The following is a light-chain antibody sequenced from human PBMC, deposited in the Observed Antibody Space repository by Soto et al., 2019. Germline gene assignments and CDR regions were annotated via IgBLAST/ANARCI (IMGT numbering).Light chain of an antibody. CDR2: AAS. Sequence: EIQITESPCSVSSSLGYRVTITWRASQGISSWLAWYQQKPGKAPKLLIYAASSLQSGVPSRFSGSGSGTDFTLTICCLQPEDFATYCSQLSNIFPIPFGQ. CDR3: QLSNIFPIP. J-gene: IGKJ5*01. V-gene: IGKV1D-12*01. CDR1: QGISSW.